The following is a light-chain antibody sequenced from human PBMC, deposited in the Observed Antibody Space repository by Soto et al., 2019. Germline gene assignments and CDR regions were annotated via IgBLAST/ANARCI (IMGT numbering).Light chain of an antibody. J-gene: IGLJ1*01. CDR1: SRDIGGYDF. Sequence: LTQPPSASGSPGQAVTISCTGTSRDIGGYDFVSWYQVRPGEAPQLIIYNVNGRPSGVPRRFSGSKSGNTASLTVSGLQAVDEADYYCSSYSDTNTCVFGTGTKVTVL. CDR2: NVN. CDR3: SSYSDTNTCV. V-gene: IGLV2-8*01.